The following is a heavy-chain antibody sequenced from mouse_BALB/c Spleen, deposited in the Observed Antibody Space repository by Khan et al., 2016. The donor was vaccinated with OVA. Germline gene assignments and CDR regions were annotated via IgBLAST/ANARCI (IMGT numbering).Heavy chain of an antibody. CDR2: AYPGDGRT. Sequence: QVQLQQSGAELVKPGASVKLSCKASGYTFTNYWVHWMKQRPGQGLEWIGEAYPGDGRTNYNEKFETKATLTVDKSSSTAFMQLNCLTSEDSAVFSCARNATCGTYFDYWGQGTTLTVSS. J-gene: IGHJ2*01. D-gene: IGHD1-1*02. CDR1: GYTFTNYW. V-gene: IGHV1S81*02. CDR3: ARNATCGTYFDY.